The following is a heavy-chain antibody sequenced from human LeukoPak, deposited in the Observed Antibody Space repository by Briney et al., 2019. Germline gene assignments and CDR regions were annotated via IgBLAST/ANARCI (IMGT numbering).Heavy chain of an antibody. Sequence: PSETLSLTCTVSGGSVSSGDYYWSWIRQPPGKGLEWIGYINYSGYTLYNPSLRSRVSISIDTSKNHFSLKVCSVTAADTAVFYCARDRGYSYGPFDSWGQGTLVTVSS. V-gene: IGHV4-30-4*01. D-gene: IGHD5-18*01. J-gene: IGHJ4*02. CDR2: INYSGYT. CDR1: GGSVSSGDYY. CDR3: ARDRGYSYGPFDS.